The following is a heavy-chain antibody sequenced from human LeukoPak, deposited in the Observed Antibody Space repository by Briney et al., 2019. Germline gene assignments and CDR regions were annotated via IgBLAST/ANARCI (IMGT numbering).Heavy chain of an antibody. D-gene: IGHD6-13*01. V-gene: IGHV4-59*01. CDR3: ARTTEAHSWRTRYYDYYMDV. CDR1: AGSINRFY. CDR2: IYYSGST. Sequence: SETLSLTCTVSAGSINRFYWNWIRQPPGKGLEWIGYIYYSGSTNYNPSLKSRVTISVDTSKNQFSLKLSSVTAADTAVYYCARTTEAHSWRTRYYDYYMDVWGKGTTVTVSS. J-gene: IGHJ6*03.